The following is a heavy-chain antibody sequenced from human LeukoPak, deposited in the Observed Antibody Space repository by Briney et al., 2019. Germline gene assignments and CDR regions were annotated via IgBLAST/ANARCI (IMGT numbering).Heavy chain of an antibody. D-gene: IGHD3-9*01. J-gene: IGHJ5*02. CDR1: EFSVGSNY. Sequence: GGSLRLSGAASEFSVGSNYMTWVRQAPGKGLEWVSLIYSGGSTYYADSVKGRFTISRDNSKNTLYLQMNSLRAEDTAVYYCARGKFDWLPNNWFDRWGQGTLVTVSS. CDR3: ARGKFDWLPNNWFDR. CDR2: IYSGGST. V-gene: IGHV3-66*01.